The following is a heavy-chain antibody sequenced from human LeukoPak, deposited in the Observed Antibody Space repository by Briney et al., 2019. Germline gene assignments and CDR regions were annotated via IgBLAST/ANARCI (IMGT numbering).Heavy chain of an antibody. J-gene: IGHJ3*02. Sequence: SETVSLTCTVSGGSISSYHWSWIRQPPGKGLECIGFIYYSGSTNYNPSLKSRVTISVDTSKNQFSLKLSSVTAADTAVYYCARARNYYDSSDYYYEGDAFDIWGQGTMVTVSS. CDR2: IYYSGST. CDR3: ARARNYYDSSDYYYEGDAFDI. D-gene: IGHD3-22*01. CDR1: GGSISSYH. V-gene: IGHV4-59*01.